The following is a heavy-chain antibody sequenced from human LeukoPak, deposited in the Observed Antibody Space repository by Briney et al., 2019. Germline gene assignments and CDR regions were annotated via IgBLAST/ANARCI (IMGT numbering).Heavy chain of an antibody. D-gene: IGHD3-10*01. CDR1: GYTFTDYY. J-gene: IGHJ4*02. V-gene: IGHV1-2*02. CDR3: ARDNYGTLDY. CDR2: INPKSGGA. Sequence: EASVKVSCKASGYTFTDYYIHWVRQAPGQGLEWMGWINPKSGGANYAQKFQGTVTMTRDTSISTAYMELSRLRFDDTAVYYCARDNYGTLDYWGQGTLVTVSS.